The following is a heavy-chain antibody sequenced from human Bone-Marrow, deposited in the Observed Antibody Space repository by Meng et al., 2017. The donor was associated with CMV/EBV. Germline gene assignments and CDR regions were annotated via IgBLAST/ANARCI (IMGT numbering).Heavy chain of an antibody. CDR3: TTVSLNYYYYYGMDV. Sequence: GESLKISCAASGFTFSNAWMSWVRQAPGKGLEWVGRIKSKTDGGTTDYAAPVKGRFTISRDDSKNTLYLQMNSLKTEDTAVYYCTTVSLNYYYYYGMDVWGQGTTVTFSS. V-gene: IGHV3-15*01. CDR1: GFTFSNAW. J-gene: IGHJ6*02. CDR2: IKSKTDGGTT.